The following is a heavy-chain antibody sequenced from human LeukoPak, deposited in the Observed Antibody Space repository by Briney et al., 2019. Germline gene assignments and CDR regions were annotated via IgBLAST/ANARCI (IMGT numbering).Heavy chain of an antibody. J-gene: IGHJ4*02. CDR2: IYYSGST. Sequence: SETLSLTCAVSGGSISSGGYSWSWIRQPPGTGLEWIGYIYYSGSTYYNPSLKSRVTISVDTSKNQFSLKLSSVTAADTAVYYCARDLAGYFDYWGQGTLVTVSS. V-gene: IGHV4-30-4*07. CDR1: GGSISSGGYS. CDR3: ARDLAGYFDY.